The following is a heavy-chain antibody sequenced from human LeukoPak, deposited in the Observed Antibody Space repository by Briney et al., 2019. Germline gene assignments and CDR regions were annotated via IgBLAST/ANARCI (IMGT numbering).Heavy chain of an antibody. D-gene: IGHD1-1*01. J-gene: IGHJ4*02. CDR3: ARVPHPHDGRGFDY. V-gene: IGHV3-30*04. CDR1: GFTFSSYA. CDR2: ISYDGSNK. Sequence: GGSLRPSCAASGFTFSSYAMHWVRQAPGKGLEWVAVISYDGSNKYYADSVKGRFTISRDNSKNTLYLQMNSLRAEDTAVYYCARVPHPHDGRGFDYWGQGTLVTVSS.